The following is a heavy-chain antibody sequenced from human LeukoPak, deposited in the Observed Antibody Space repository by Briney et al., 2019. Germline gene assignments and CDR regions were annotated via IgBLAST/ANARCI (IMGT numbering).Heavy chain of an antibody. CDR3: ASRREGYNGFDP. D-gene: IGHD5-24*01. V-gene: IGHV3-11*01. J-gene: IGHJ5*02. CDR2: ISSSGSTI. Sequence: GGSLRLSCAASGFIFSDYYMSWIRQAPGKGLEWVSYISSSGSTIYYADSVKGRFTISRDNAKNSMYLEMNSLRAEDTAVYYCASRREGYNGFDPWGQGTLVTVSS. CDR1: GFIFSDYY.